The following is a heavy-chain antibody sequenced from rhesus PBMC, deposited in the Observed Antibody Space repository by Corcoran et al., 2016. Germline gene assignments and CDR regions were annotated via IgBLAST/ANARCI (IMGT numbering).Heavy chain of an antibody. D-gene: IGHD3-22*01. CDR2: IDWNQSK. V-gene: IGHV2-95*01. CDR1: GFSISTTGTG. CDR3: ARVLSALDV. Sequence: QVTLKESGPALVKPTQTLTLTCNFSGFSISTTGTGVGLIRQPPGKALEWLASIDWNQSKYYSTSLNSRLTISKDTSKNQVVLTMTNMDPVDTATYYCARVLSALDVWGPGVLVTVSS. J-gene: IGHJ5-1*01.